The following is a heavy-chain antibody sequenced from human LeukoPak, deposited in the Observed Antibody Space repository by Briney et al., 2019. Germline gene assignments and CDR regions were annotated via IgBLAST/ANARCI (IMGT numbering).Heavy chain of an antibody. V-gene: IGHV3-48*04. CDR2: ISSSSSTI. Sequence: GGSLRLSCAASGFTFSSYSMNWVRQAPGKGLEWVSYISSSSSTIYYADSVKGRFTISRDNAKNSLYLQMNSLRAEDTAVYYCARDLSPYGDYVDYWGQGTLVTVSS. CDR1: GFTFSSYS. CDR3: ARDLSPYGDYVDY. D-gene: IGHD4-17*01. J-gene: IGHJ4*02.